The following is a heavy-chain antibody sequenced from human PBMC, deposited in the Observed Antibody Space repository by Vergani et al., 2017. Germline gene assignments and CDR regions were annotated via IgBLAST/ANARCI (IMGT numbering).Heavy chain of an antibody. D-gene: IGHD2-15*01. CDR1: GFTFNSYG. CDR2: IRSDESRR. CDR3: AKKEGGYCSGVTWYPEY. J-gene: IGHJ4*02. Sequence: QVQLVESGGGVVQPGGSLRLSCAASGFTFNSYGMHWVRQAPGKGLEWVASIRSDESRRYYGDSMEGPFTISRDNSKNTLYLQMKSLIPEDTAVYYCAKKEGGYCSGVTWYPEYWGQGTLVIVSS. V-gene: IGHV3-30*02.